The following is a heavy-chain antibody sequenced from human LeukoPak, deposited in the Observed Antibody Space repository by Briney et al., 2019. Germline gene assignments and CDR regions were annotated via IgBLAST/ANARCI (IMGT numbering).Heavy chain of an antibody. D-gene: IGHD5-18*01. CDR2: IIPIFGTA. V-gene: IGHV1-69*05. Sequence: GASVKVSCKASGGTFSSYAISWVRQAPGQGLEWMGGIIPIFGTANYAQKFQGRVTITTDESTSTAYMELSSLRSEDTAVYYCARGWVKAMVTLGMDVWGKGTTVTVSS. CDR3: ARGWVKAMVTLGMDV. CDR1: GGTFSSYA. J-gene: IGHJ6*04.